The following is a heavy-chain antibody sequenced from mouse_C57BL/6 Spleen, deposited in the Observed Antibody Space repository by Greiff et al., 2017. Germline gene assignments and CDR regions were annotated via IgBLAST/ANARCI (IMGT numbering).Heavy chain of an antibody. V-gene: IGHV1-50*01. D-gene: IGHD4-1*01. CDR1: GYTFTSYW. J-gene: IGHJ2*01. Sequence: QVQLQQPGAELVKPGASVKLSCKASGYTFTSYWMQWVKQRPGQGLEWIGEIDPSDSYTNYNQKFKGKATLTVDTSSSTAYMQLSSLSSEDSAVYYGAILTGDYWGQGTTLTVSS. CDR2: IDPSDSYT. CDR3: AILTGDY.